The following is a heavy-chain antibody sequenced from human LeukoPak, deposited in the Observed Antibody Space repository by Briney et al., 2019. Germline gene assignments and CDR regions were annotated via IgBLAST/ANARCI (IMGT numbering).Heavy chain of an antibody. V-gene: IGHV1-69*05. CDR2: ITPIFGTA. CDR3: AVGGIVGVVVTPPVDY. D-gene: IGHD3-22*01. Sequence: ASVKVSCKASGGTFSSYAISWVRQAPGQGLEWMGGITPIFGTANYAQKFQGRVTIITDEFTSTAYMELSSLRSEDTAVYYCAVGGIVGVVVTPPVDYWGQGTLVTVSS. CDR1: GGTFSSYA. J-gene: IGHJ4*02.